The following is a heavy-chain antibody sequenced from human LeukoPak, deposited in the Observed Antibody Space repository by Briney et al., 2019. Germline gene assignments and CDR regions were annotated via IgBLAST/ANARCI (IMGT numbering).Heavy chain of an antibody. CDR3: AISMVRAPHAFDP. J-gene: IGHJ5*02. Sequence: ASVKVACKASGYTFTFYYMHWVRQAPGQGLEWMGWINPNSGGTNYSQKFQGRVTMTRDTSISTAYMELSRLRSDDTAVYYCAISMVRAPHAFDPWGQGTLVTVSS. D-gene: IGHD3-10*01. CDR2: INPNSGGT. CDR1: GYTFTFYY. V-gene: IGHV1-2*02.